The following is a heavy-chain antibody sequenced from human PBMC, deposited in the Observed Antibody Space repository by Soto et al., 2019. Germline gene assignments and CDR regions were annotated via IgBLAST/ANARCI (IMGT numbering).Heavy chain of an antibody. CDR3: ARDHLGIAAGDFDL. J-gene: IGHJ4*02. D-gene: IGHD6-19*01. CDR2: ISSGRPDI. Sequence: EDQLVESGGGLVKPGGSLRLSCAASGFSFDTYNMNWVRQAPGKGLEWVSSISSGRPDIFYADSVRGRVTISRDDAKKSLFLQMNSLRADDTAVYYCARDHLGIAAGDFDLWGQGTLVTVSS. CDR1: GFSFDTYN. V-gene: IGHV3-21*02.